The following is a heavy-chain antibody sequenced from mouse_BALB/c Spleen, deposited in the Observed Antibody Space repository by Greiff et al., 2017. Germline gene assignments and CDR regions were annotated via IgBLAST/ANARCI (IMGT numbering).Heavy chain of an antibody. CDR2: ISTYYGDA. D-gene: IGHD2-3*01. J-gene: IGHJ2*01. Sequence: QVQLQQSGAELVRPGVSVKISCKGSGYTFTDYAMHWVKQSHAKSLEWIGVISTYYGDASYNQKFKGKATMTVDKSSSTAYMELARLTSEDSAIYYCAREGMMKPRRGFDYWGQGTTLTVSS. CDR1: GYTFTDYA. CDR3: AREGMMKPRRGFDY. V-gene: IGHV1S137*01.